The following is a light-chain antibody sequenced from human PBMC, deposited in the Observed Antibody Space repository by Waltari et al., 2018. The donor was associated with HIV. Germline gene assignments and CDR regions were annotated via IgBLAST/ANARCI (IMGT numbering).Light chain of an antibody. CDR1: QSISSD. V-gene: IGKV3-15*01. Sequence: ETVMTKPTATLYVSPGQRATFLRRVSQSISSDLSWYQQRPGQAPRLRMYDASTRATGIPARVSGSGSGTEFTLTISSLQSEDFAVYYCQQYNTWPPGYTFGQGTKLQIK. J-gene: IGKJ2*01. CDR2: DAS. CDR3: QQYNTWPPGYT.